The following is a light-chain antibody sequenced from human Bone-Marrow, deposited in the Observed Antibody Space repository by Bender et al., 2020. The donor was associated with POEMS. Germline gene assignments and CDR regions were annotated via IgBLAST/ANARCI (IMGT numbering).Light chain of an antibody. CDR2: QDK. V-gene: IGLV3-1*01. CDR1: KLGDKY. Sequence: SYELTQPPSVSVSPGQTASITCSGDKLGDKYASWYQQKPGQSPVLVIYQDKKRPSGIPERFSGSNSGNTATLIISGTQAMDEADYYCQAWDSRFVVFGGGTKLTVL. CDR3: QAWDSRFVV. J-gene: IGLJ2*01.